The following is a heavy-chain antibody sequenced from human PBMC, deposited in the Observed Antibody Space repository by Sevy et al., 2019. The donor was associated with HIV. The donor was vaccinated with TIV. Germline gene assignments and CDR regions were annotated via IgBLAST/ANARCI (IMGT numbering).Heavy chain of an antibody. D-gene: IGHD5-18*01. J-gene: IGHJ3*02. CDR1: GGSISSYY. CDR3: ARQGGYQLPAAFDI. Sequence: SETLSLTCTVSGGSISSYYWSWIRQPPGKGLKWIGHIYYSGSTNYNPSLKSRVTISVDTSKNQFSLKLSSVTAADTAVYYCARQGGYQLPAAFDIWGQGTMVTVSS. V-gene: IGHV4-59*08. CDR2: IYYSGST.